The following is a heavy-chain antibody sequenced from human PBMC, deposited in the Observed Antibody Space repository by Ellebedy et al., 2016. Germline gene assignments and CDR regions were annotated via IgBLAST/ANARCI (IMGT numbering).Heavy chain of an antibody. V-gene: IGHV3-74*01. Sequence: GESLKISCAASGFTFSSYWMHWVRQAPGKGLVWVSRINSDGSSTSYADSVKGRFTISRDNAKSMVYLQMNSLRAEDTAVYYCARGGLDGFYLDYWGQGTLVTASS. CDR3: ARGGLDGFYLDY. J-gene: IGHJ4*02. CDR2: INSDGSST. CDR1: GFTFSSYW.